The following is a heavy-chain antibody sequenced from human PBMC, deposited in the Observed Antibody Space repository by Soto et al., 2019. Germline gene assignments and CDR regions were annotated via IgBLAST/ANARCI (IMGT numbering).Heavy chain of an antibody. D-gene: IGHD4-17*01. CDR2: INPNSGGT. Sequence: ASVKVSCKASGYTFTGYYMHWVRQAPGQGLEWMGWINPNSGGTNYAQKFQGRVTMTRDTSISTAYMELSRLRSDDTAVYYCARDGLYGEYEGGWFDLFVQGTLVTVSS. CDR3: ARDGLYGEYEGGWFDL. V-gene: IGHV1-2*02. J-gene: IGHJ5*02. CDR1: GYTFTGYY.